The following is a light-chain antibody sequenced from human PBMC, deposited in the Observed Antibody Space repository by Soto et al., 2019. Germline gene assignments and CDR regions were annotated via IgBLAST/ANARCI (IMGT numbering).Light chain of an antibody. J-gene: IGLJ1*01. V-gene: IGLV1-40*01. Sequence: SVVAPPPSVSWAPGERGTISRPRGSPQIGAGYDVHWYQQLPGTAPKLLIYGNSNRPSGVPDRFSGSKSGTSASLAITGLQAEDEADYYCQSYDSSLSGYVFGTGTKVTVL. CDR1: SPQIGAGYD. CDR3: QSYDSSLSGYV. CDR2: GNS.